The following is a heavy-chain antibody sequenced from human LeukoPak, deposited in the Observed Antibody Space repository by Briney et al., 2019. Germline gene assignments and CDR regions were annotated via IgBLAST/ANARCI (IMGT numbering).Heavy chain of an antibody. D-gene: IGHD3-22*01. V-gene: IGHV1-69*05. CDR3: ARHGTGSWLFFCYMDV. Sequence: SVKVSCKASGGTFSSYAISWVRQAPGQGLEWMGRIIPIFGTANYAQKFQGRVTITTDESTSTAYMELSSLRSEDTAVYYCARHGTGSWLFFCYMDVWGKGTTVTVSS. CDR1: GGTFSSYA. J-gene: IGHJ6*03. CDR2: IIPIFGTA.